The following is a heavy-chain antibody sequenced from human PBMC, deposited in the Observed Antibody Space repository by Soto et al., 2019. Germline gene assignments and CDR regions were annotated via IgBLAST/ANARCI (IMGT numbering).Heavy chain of an antibody. Sequence: PSETLSLTCTVSGGSISNYFCNWIRQPAGKGLEWIGRIDNSGSTNYNPSLKSRITMSADTSRNQFSLKLNSVTAADTAVYYCARGGQHFWSGQFDYRGQVSLVTFSS. D-gene: IGHD3-3*02. CDR2: IDNSGST. CDR3: ARGGQHFWSGQFDY. CDR1: GGSISNYF. J-gene: IGHJ4*02. V-gene: IGHV4-4*07.